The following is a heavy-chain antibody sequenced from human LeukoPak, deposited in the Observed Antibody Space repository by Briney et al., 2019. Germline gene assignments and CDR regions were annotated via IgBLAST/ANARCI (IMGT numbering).Heavy chain of an antibody. V-gene: IGHV3-30*04. J-gene: IGHJ4*01. CDR1: GFTFSSYA. CDR3: ARDADTAMSPCFDY. Sequence: PGGSLRLSCAASGFTFSSYAMHWVRQAPGKGLEWVAVISYDGSNKYYADSVKGRFTISRDNSKNTLYLQMNSLRAEDTAVYYCARDADTAMSPCFDYWGQGTLVTVSS. D-gene: IGHD5-18*01. CDR2: ISYDGSNK.